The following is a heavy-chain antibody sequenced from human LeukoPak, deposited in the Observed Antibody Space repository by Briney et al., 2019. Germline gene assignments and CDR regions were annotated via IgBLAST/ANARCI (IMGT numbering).Heavy chain of an antibody. CDR1: GFTFSDYY. CDR3: ASPLYYDTRGFYQVFD. V-gene: IGHV3-11*06. D-gene: IGHD3-22*01. CDR2: ISSRSGDI. Sequence: PGGSLRLSCAASGFTFSDYYMSWIRQAPGKGLEWVSSISSRSGDIYYADSVKGRFTISRDNAKNSLYLQMNSLRAEDTAVYYCASPLYYDTRGFYQVFDWGQGTLVTVSS. J-gene: IGHJ4*02.